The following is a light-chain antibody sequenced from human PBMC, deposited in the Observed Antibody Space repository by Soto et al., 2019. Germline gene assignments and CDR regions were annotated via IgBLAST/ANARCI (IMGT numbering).Light chain of an antibody. V-gene: IGLV2-14*01. Sequence: QSALTRPASVSGSPGQSITISCTGTSSDVGAYNYVSWYQQYTGKVPKLMIFEVSRRPSGISDRFSGSKSGNTASLTISGLQAEDEADYYCCSYTTSITFVFGGGTQLTVL. J-gene: IGLJ2*01. CDR1: SSDVGAYNY. CDR3: CSYTTSITFV. CDR2: EVS.